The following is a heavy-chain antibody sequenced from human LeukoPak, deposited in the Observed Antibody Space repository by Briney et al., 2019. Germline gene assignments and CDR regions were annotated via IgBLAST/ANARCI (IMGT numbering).Heavy chain of an antibody. CDR3: ARVATKLFGADY. CDR1: GGSISSSSYY. Sequence: PSETLSLTCTVSGGSISSSSYYWGWIRQPPGKGLEWIGSIYYSGSTYHNPSLKSRVTISVDTSKNQFSLKLSSVTAADTAVYYCARVATKLFGADYWGQGTLVTVSS. J-gene: IGHJ4*02. D-gene: IGHD5-12*01. V-gene: IGHV4-39*01. CDR2: IYYSGST.